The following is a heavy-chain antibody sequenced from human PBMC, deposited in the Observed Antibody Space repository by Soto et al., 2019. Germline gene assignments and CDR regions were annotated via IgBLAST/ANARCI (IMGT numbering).Heavy chain of an antibody. J-gene: IGHJ6*02. V-gene: IGHV4-34*01. CDR1: GGSFSGYY. D-gene: IGHD2-8*01. CDR2: INHSVST. CDR3: ARGHTLNPCMLCRRPYAMAV. Sequence: PSGTLSLTCAVYGGSFSGYYLSWIRQPPGKGLEWIGEINHSVSTNYNPSLKSRVTISVDTSKNQFSLKLSSVTAADTAVYYCARGHTLNPCMLCRRPYAMAVWGQGTRVTVSS.